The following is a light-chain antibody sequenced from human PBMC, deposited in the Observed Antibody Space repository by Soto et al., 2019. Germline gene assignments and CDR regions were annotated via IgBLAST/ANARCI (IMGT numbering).Light chain of an antibody. CDR1: QDISNF. V-gene: IGKV1-16*02. Sequence: DIQMTQSPSSLSASVGDRVTITCRASQDISNFLAWFQQKPGKAPKSLIYAASSLRSVVPSKFSCSGSGTYFTLTISSLQPEDFATYYCQQYNRYPITFGQGTRLEIK. J-gene: IGKJ5*01. CDR2: AAS. CDR3: QQYNRYPIT.